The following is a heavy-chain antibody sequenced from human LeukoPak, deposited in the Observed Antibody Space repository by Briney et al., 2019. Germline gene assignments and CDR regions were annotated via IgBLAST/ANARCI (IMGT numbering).Heavy chain of an antibody. Sequence: GASVKVSCKASGYTFTSYDINWVRQATGQGLEWMGWMNPNSGNTGYAQKFQGRITITRNTSISTAYMELSSLRSEDTAVYYCARDNAQYYDFWSGYWREADAFDIWGQGTMVTVSS. V-gene: IGHV1-8*03. CDR3: ARDNAQYYDFWSGYWREADAFDI. CDR2: MNPNSGNT. J-gene: IGHJ3*02. CDR1: GYTFTSYD. D-gene: IGHD3-3*01.